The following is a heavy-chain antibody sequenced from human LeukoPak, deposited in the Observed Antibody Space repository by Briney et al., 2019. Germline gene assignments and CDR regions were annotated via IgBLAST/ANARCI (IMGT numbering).Heavy chain of an antibody. CDR2: IDRDGLKA. V-gene: IGHV3-74*01. CDR3: GTSRWSGVVDS. D-gene: IGHD3-3*01. J-gene: IGHJ5*01. CDR1: GFTFCDYG. Sequence: PGGSLRLSCAASGFTFCDYGMHWVRRVPGKGLAWLSRIDRDGLKADYADSVRGRFTISRHNAKSTAYLQLNSLRAEDTAVYYCGTSRWSGVVDSWGQGTLVTVSS.